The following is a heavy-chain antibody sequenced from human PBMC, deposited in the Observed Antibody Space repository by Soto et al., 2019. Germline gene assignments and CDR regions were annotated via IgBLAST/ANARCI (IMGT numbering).Heavy chain of an antibody. V-gene: IGHV3-30-3*01. J-gene: IGHJ2*01. CDR2: ISYDGSNK. CDR3: ARPLWRDDYNWGYFDL. Sequence: QVQLVESGGGVVQPGRSLRLSCAASGFTFSSYAMHWVRQAPGKGLEWVAVISYDGSNKYYADSVKGRFTISRDNSKNTLYLQMNSLRAEDTDVYYWARPLWRDDYNWGYFDLWGRGSLFTVSS. D-gene: IGHD4-4*01. CDR1: GFTFSSYA.